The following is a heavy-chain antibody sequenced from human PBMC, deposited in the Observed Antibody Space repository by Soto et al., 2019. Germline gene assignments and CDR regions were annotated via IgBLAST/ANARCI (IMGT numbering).Heavy chain of an antibody. CDR3: ARVRSLRYFDWLPALFVY. CDR2: IYPGDSDT. D-gene: IGHD3-9*01. Sequence: GESLKISCKGSGYSFTSYWIGWVRQMPGKGLEWMGIIYPGDSDTRYSPSFQGQVTISADKSISTAYLQWSSLKASDTAMYYCARVRSLRYFDWLPALFVYWGQGTLVTVSS. J-gene: IGHJ4*02. CDR1: GYSFTSYW. V-gene: IGHV5-51*01.